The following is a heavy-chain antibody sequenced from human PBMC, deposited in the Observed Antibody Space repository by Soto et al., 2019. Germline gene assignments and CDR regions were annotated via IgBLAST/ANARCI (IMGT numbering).Heavy chain of an antibody. Sequence: EVQLVESGGGVVQPGGSLRLSCAASGFTFSSYSMNWVRQAPGKGLEWVSYISSSSSTIYYADSVKGRFTISRDNAKNSLYLQMNSLRAEDTAVYYCARDLNDGLFDYWGQGTLVTVSS. V-gene: IGHV3-48*01. J-gene: IGHJ4*02. CDR2: ISSSSSTI. CDR3: ARDLNDGLFDY. D-gene: IGHD1-1*01. CDR1: GFTFSSYS.